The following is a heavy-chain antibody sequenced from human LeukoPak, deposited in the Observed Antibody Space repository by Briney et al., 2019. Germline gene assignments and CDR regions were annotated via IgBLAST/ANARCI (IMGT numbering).Heavy chain of an antibody. V-gene: IGHV3-7*03. CDR3: AKRGAVPGLYYFAY. CDR2: IKKDGSEK. D-gene: IGHD6-19*01. Sequence: PGGSLRLSCVASGFTSSAFWMSWVRRPPGKGLEWVANIKKDGSEKEYVDSVKGRFSIFRDNVKNSVYLQMNSLRAEDTAVYYCAKRGAVPGLYYFAYWGQGTLVTVSS. CDR1: GFTSSAFW. J-gene: IGHJ4*02.